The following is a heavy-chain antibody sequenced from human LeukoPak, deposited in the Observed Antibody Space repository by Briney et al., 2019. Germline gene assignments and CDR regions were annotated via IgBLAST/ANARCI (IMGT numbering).Heavy chain of an antibody. CDR2: INPNNVAT. Sequence: ASLKVSCKASGYTFTRYYMHCVRQAPGQGREWGGWINPNNVATNYEQKFQGGVTLTRDTSISTAYMDLSGLRSDDTAVYYCARAQFCSSGNCYPPRFAFDIWGQGTMVTVSS. CDR3: ARAQFCSSGNCYPPRFAFDI. V-gene: IGHV1-2*02. J-gene: IGHJ3*02. CDR1: GYTFTRYY. D-gene: IGHD2-15*01.